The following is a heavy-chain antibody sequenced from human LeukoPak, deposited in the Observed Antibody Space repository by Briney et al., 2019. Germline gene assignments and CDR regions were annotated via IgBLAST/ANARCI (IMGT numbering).Heavy chain of an antibody. CDR1: GVSFSGYY. CDR2: INHSGST. CDR3: ARGLESIAVAVNAFDI. Sequence: MTSETLSLTCAVYGVSFSGYYWSWIPHPPGKGLEGIGEINHSGSTNYNPSLKSRVTISVEPSTTQFSLTLSSVTAADTAVSYCARGLESIAVAVNAFDIWGQGTMVTVSS. V-gene: IGHV4-34*01. J-gene: IGHJ3*02. D-gene: IGHD6-19*01.